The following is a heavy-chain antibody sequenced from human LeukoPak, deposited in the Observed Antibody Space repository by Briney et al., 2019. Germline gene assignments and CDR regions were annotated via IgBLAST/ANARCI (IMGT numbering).Heavy chain of an antibody. D-gene: IGHD6-13*01. CDR2: IYYSGST. V-gene: IGHV4-39*01. Sequence: SETLSLXCTVSGGSISSSSYYWGWIRQPPGKGLEWIGNIYYSGSTYYNPSLKSRLTISVDTSKNQFSLKLSSVTAADTAVYYCARVTSRGAAAAALVGYWGQGILVTVSS. CDR3: ARVTSRGAAAAALVGY. CDR1: GGSISSSSYY. J-gene: IGHJ4*02.